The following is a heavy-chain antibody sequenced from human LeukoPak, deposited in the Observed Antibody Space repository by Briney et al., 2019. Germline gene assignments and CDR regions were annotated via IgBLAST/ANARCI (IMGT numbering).Heavy chain of an antibody. CDR2: INHSGHT. D-gene: IGHD3-10*01. V-gene: IGHV4-34*01. CDR3: ARGRVYFRDLTSLRGVIPFDS. J-gene: IGHJ4*02. CDR1: GGSLNTHW. Sequence: SETLSLTCAVYGGSLNTHWWTWIRQSAGRELEWVGEINHSGHTNYNPSFESRLTVSIDKSKNQFSLRLSSVTAADTAIYYCARGRVYFRDLTSLRGVIPFDSWGQGAPVIVSS.